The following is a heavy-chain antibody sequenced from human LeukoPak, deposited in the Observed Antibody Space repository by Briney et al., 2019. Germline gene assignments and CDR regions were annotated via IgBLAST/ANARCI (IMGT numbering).Heavy chain of an antibody. V-gene: IGHV4-34*01. D-gene: IGHD2-2*01. CDR2: INHSGST. Sequence: PSETLSLTCAVYGGSFSGYYWSWIRQPPGKGLEWIGEINHSGSTNYNPSLKSRVTISVDTSKNQFSLKLSSVTAADTAVYYCASLEVPAYYFDYWGQGTLVTVSS. J-gene: IGHJ4*02. CDR3: ASLEVPAYYFDY. CDR1: GGSFSGYY.